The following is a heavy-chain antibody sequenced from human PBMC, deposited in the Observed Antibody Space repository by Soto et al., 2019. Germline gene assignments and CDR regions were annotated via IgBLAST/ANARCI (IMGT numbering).Heavy chain of an antibody. CDR3: ARVYGLVQHDDFWSGYYDY. Sequence: QVQLVQSGAEVMKPGASVKISCKTSGYTFTNNYINWVRQAPGQGLEWVGLINPNGASPTYAQTCRGRVTMTRDTSTSTVYMELSSLRSDDTAVYYCARVYGLVQHDDFWSGYYDYWGQGTLVTVSS. D-gene: IGHD3-3*01. CDR1: GYTFTNNY. V-gene: IGHV1-46*01. CDR2: INPNGASP. J-gene: IGHJ4*02.